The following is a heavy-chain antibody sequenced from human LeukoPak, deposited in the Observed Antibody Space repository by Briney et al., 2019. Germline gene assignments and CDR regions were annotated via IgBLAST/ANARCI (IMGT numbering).Heavy chain of an antibody. CDR2: ISGSGSST. CDR1: GFTFSGYA. V-gene: IGHV3-23*01. Sequence: GGSLRLSCSASGFTFSGYAMHWVRQAPGKGLEWVSGISGSGSSTYYADSVKGRFTMSRDNSKNTLYLQMNSLTADDTAVYYCARGRYDFWSGYPNNWFDPWGQGTLVTVSS. J-gene: IGHJ5*02. D-gene: IGHD3-3*01. CDR3: ARGRYDFWSGYPNNWFDP.